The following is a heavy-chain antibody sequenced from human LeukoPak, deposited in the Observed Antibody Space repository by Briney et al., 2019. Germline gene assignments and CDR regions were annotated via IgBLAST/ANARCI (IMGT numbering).Heavy chain of an antibody. Sequence: GGSLRLSCAASGFSFSSDELNWVRQAPGKGLEWLSYISTSGRTTYYADSVKGRFTISRDNAKNSLYLQMSSLRAEDTAVYYCARDRTMVRGLANYFYGMDDWGQGTTVIVSS. V-gene: IGHV3-48*03. J-gene: IGHJ6*02. D-gene: IGHD3-10*01. CDR1: GFSFSSDE. CDR3: ARDRTMVRGLANYFYGMDD. CDR2: ISTSGRTT.